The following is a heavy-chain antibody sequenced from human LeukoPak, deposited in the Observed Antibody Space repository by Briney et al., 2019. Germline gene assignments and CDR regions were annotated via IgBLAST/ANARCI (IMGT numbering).Heavy chain of an antibody. CDR3: SKEWNY. V-gene: IGHV3-72*01. J-gene: IGHJ4*02. Sequence: PGGSLRLSCAASGFAFSDYYMIWIRQTPGKGLEWVGRSKNKRNNYATEYAASVKGRFAILRDDSKDSLYLQMNSLKTEDTALYYCSKEWNYWGQGTLVTVSS. CDR1: GFAFSDYY. CDR2: SKNKRNNYAT.